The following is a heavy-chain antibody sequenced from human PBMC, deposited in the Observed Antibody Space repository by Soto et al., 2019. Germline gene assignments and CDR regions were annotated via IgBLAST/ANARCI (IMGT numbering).Heavy chain of an antibody. V-gene: IGHV3-23*01. J-gene: IGHJ6*03. CDR1: GFTFSSYA. CDR2: ISGSGDNT. D-gene: IGHD3-3*01. Sequence: EVQLLESGGGLVQPGGSLRLSCAASGFTFSSYALNWVRQAPGKGLEWVSVISGSGDNTYYADSVKGRFTISRDNSKNKLYLQMNSLRAEDTAVYYCAKDVGTDDFWRAYYPYDYRDVWGKGTTVTVSS. CDR3: AKDVGTDDFWRAYYPYDYRDV.